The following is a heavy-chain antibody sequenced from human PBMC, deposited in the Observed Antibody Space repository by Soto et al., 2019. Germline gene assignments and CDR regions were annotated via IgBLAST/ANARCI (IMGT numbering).Heavy chain of an antibody. Sequence: QLQLQESGSRLVKSSETLSLTCAVSGDTISTGGYSWAWIRQPPGKDLEWIGHNYHSGNPYYHPYFKSRVIISVDRSKNQFVLKLISVTAADTGVDYCCSGPYGDYAGYFDPWGQGPLGTVSS. D-gene: IGHD4-17*01. CDR3: CSGPYGDYAGYFDP. CDR2: NYHSGNP. J-gene: IGHJ5*02. CDR1: GDTISTGGYS. V-gene: IGHV4-30-2*01.